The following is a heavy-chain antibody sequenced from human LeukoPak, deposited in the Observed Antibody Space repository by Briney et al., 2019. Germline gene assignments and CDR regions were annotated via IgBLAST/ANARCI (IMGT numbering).Heavy chain of an antibody. CDR2: ISSSSSYI. D-gene: IGHD2-2*01. CDR3: ARLLLGYCSSTSCELF. CDR1: GFTFSSYS. J-gene: IGHJ4*02. Sequence: GGSLRLSCAASGFTFSSYSMNWVHQAPGKGLEWVSSISSSSSYIYYADSVKGRFTISRDNAKNSLYLQMNSLRAEDTAVYYCARLLLGYCSSTSCELFWGQGTLVTVSS. V-gene: IGHV3-21*01.